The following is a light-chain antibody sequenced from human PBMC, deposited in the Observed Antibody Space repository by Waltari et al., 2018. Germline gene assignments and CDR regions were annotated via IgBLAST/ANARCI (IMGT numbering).Light chain of an antibody. CDR2: KAS. Sequence: IQMTQSPSTLSASVGDRVTITCRASQNTSSWLAWYQQKPGKAPKLLIYKASSLESGVPSRFSGSGSGTEFTLTISSLQPDDFATYYCQQYNIYQYTFGQGTKLEIK. CDR1: QNTSSW. V-gene: IGKV1-5*03. J-gene: IGKJ2*01. CDR3: QQYNIYQYT.